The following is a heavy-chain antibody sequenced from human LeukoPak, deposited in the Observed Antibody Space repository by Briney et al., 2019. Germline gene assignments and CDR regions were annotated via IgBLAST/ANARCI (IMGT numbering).Heavy chain of an antibody. J-gene: IGHJ5*02. CDR3: ARGEIGYCSSTSCYRGSYWFDP. CDR2: TYTSGST. CDR1: GGSISSGSYY. V-gene: IGHV4-61*02. D-gene: IGHD2-2*02. Sequence: PSQTLSLTCTVSGGSISSGSYYWSWIRQPAGKGLEWIGRTYTSGSTNYNPSLKSRVTISVDTSKNQFSLKLSSVTAADTAVYYCARGEIGYCSSTSCYRGSYWFDPWGQGTLVTVSS.